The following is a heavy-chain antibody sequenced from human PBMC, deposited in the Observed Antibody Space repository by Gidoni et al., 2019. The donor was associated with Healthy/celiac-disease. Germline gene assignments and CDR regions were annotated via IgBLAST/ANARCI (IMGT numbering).Heavy chain of an antibody. CDR1: GGSFSGHY. CDR2: INHGGST. J-gene: IGHJ4*02. D-gene: IGHD3-10*01. Sequence: QVQLQQWGAGLLKSSETPSLTCAVYGGSFSGHYWSWIRHPPGKGLEWIGEINHGGSTNYNPSLKSRVTISGDTAKKQFSLKLSSVTAADTAVYYCARKRAGYYYGSGSYYNVVDYWGQGTLVTVSS. CDR3: ARKRAGYYYGSGSYYNVVDY. V-gene: IGHV4-34*01.